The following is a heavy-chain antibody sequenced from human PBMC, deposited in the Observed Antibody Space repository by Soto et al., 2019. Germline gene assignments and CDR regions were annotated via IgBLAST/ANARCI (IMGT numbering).Heavy chain of an antibody. J-gene: IGHJ4*02. CDR1: GYIFITNW. Sequence: GESLKISCKASGYIFITNWIAWVRQMPGRGLEWMGIIYPGDSDTRYSPSFQGQVTIPADQSISTAYLPWTGLKASDTAMYYCARREGPYYFDYWGQGTLVTVSS. V-gene: IGHV5-51*01. CDR3: ARREGPYYFDY. CDR2: IYPGDSDT. D-gene: IGHD3-10*01.